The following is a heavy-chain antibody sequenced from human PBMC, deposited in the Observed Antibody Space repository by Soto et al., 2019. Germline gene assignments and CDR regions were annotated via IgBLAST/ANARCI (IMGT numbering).Heavy chain of an antibody. J-gene: IGHJ6*02. CDR1: GFTFSSYW. D-gene: IGHD2-15*01. V-gene: IGHV3-7*03. Sequence: QPWGCLPLSCAASGFTFSSYWISWVRQSPGKGLEWVSNIRQDGSEKYYVDSVKGGFTISRDNAKNSLYLKMNSLRAEDTAVYYCARVSGFCSGGSCPTHISYYGMDVWGQGTKVTVSS. CDR3: ARVSGFCSGGSCPTHISYYGMDV. CDR2: IRQDGSEK.